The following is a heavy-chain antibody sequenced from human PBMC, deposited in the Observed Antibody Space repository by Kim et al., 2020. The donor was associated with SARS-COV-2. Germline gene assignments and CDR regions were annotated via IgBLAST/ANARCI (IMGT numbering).Heavy chain of an antibody. J-gene: IGHJ6*02. CDR2: ISGSGGST. CDR3: AKSSGYSYGPGPYYVMEV. D-gene: IGHD5-18*01. CDR1: GFTFSSYA. Sequence: GGSLRLSCAASGFTFSSYAMSWVRQAPGKGLEWVSAISGSGGSTYYADSVKGRFTISRDNSKNTLYLQMNSLRAEDTAVYYCAKSSGYSYGPGPYYVMEVWGQGTTCTVSS. V-gene: IGHV3-23*01.